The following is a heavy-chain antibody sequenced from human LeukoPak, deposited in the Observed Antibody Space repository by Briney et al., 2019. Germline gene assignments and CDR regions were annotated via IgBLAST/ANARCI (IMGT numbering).Heavy chain of an antibody. CDR1: GFTFEDYT. D-gene: IGHD3/OR15-3a*01. CDR2: STWDGGNT. CDR3: AKDIGPDTLGAFDV. V-gene: IGHV3-43*01. Sequence: GGSLRLSCAISGFTFEDYTVHWVRQFPGKSPEWVSLSTWDGGNTYYADSVEGRFTISRDNRKNILYLHMDGLRTEDSALYYCAKDIGPDTLGAFDVWGQGTMVTVSA. J-gene: IGHJ3*01.